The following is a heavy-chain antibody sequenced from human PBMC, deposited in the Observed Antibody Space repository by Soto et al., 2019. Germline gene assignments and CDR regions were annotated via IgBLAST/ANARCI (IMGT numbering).Heavy chain of an antibody. Sequence: GGSLRLSCAASGFTFSSYAMTWVRQAPGKGLEWVSAISGSGGNTYYADSVNGRFTISRDNSRNTLYLQMNSLRAEDTAVYYCAKGHLERVYYYYGMDVWGQGTTVTVSS. CDR3: AKGHLERVYYYYGMDV. CDR2: ISGSGGNT. J-gene: IGHJ6*02. CDR1: GFTFSSYA. V-gene: IGHV3-23*01.